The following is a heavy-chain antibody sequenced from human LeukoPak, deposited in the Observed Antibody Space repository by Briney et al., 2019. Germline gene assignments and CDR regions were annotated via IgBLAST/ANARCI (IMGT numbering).Heavy chain of an antibody. Sequence: GASVKVSCKASGYTFTSYGISWVRQAPGQGLEWMGRIIPIFGTANYAQKFQGRVTITTDESTSTAYMELSSLRSEDTAVYYCATDYGGFDGVDDYWGQGTLVTVSS. CDR1: GYTFTSYG. D-gene: IGHD4-23*01. J-gene: IGHJ4*02. CDR3: ATDYGGFDGVDDY. CDR2: IIPIFGTA. V-gene: IGHV1-69*05.